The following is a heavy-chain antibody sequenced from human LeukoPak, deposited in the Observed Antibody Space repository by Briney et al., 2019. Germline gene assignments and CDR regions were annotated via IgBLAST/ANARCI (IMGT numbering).Heavy chain of an antibody. CDR1: GFTFSNYS. Sequence: GGSLRLSCAASGFTFSNYSMNWVRQAPGKGLEWVSYISSRSYTIHYADSVKGRFTISRDNAKNSVYLQMNSLRAEDTALYYCARSRHSYDSTGFPHYWGQGTLVTVSS. J-gene: IGHJ4*02. CDR2: ISSRSYTI. CDR3: ARSRHSYDSTGFPHY. V-gene: IGHV3-48*01. D-gene: IGHD3-22*01.